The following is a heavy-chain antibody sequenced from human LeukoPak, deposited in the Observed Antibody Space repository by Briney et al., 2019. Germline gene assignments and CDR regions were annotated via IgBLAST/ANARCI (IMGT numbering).Heavy chain of an antibody. CDR1: GFTFSSYW. V-gene: IGHV3-7*03. Sequence: PGGSLRLSCAASGFTFSSYWMSWVRQAPGKGLEWVANINQDGSEKYYVDSVKGRFTISRDNAKNSLYLQMNSLRAEDTALYYCAKEINPLLLWFGETGFDPWGQGTLVTVSS. CDR2: INQDGSEK. D-gene: IGHD3-10*01. CDR3: AKEINPLLLWFGETGFDP. J-gene: IGHJ5*02.